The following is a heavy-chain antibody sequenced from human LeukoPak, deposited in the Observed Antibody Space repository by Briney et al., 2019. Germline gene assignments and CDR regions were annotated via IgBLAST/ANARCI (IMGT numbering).Heavy chain of an antibody. Sequence: ASVKVSCKASGYSFTGYDINWVRQATGQELEWMGWMNPNNGNTGYAQRFQGRVTMTRDTATSTAYMELSSLKFEDTAVYYCARPTGRPSNYYSMGVWGKGTTVAVSS. J-gene: IGHJ6*03. CDR2: MNPNNGNT. V-gene: IGHV1-8*01. D-gene: IGHD1-26*01. CDR1: GYSFTGYD. CDR3: ARPTGRPSNYYSMGV.